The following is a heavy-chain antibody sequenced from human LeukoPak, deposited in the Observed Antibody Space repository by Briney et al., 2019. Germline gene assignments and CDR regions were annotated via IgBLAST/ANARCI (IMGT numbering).Heavy chain of an antibody. CDR3: ARGQVGATTDAGY. CDR2: ISSGSSYI. J-gene: IGHJ4*02. V-gene: IGHV3-21*01. CDR1: GFTFSSYS. D-gene: IGHD1-26*01. Sequence: GGSLRLSCAASGFTFSSYSMNWVRQAPGKGLEWVSSISSGSSYIYYADSVKGRFTNSRENAKNSLYLQMNSLRAEDTAVYYCARGQVGATTDAGYWGQGTQVTVSS.